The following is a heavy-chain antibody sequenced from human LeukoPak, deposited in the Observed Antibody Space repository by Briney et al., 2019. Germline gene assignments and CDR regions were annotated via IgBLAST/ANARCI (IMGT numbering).Heavy chain of an antibody. CDR2: IKQDGSEE. D-gene: IGHD3-22*01. CDR1: GFSFSSYW. CDR3: ARGRYYSDTSGPYYFDS. V-gene: IGHV3-7*04. J-gene: IGHJ4*02. Sequence: GGSLRLSCAASGFSFSSYWMSWLRQAPGKGLEWVANIKQDGSEEYYVGSVKGRLTISGDNAKNSLYLQMNSLRAEDTAVYYCARGRYYSDTSGPYYFDSWGQGTLVTVSS.